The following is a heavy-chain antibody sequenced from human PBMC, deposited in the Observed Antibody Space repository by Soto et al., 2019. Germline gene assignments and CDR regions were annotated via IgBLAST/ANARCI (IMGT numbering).Heavy chain of an antibody. CDR1: GXPLSDNY. CDR2: IYSDGRT. Sequence: GSLRLSCAASGXPLSDNYITWVRLTPGKGLELVSFIYSDGRTYRADSVMGRFTISSANSENELYLQMDRVRVDHTAVSYCAKGVAHNDNYLPFQYWGPGTLGTVSS. J-gene: IGHJ4*02. D-gene: IGHD1-1*01. CDR3: AKGVAHNDNYLPFQY. V-gene: IGHV3-53*01.